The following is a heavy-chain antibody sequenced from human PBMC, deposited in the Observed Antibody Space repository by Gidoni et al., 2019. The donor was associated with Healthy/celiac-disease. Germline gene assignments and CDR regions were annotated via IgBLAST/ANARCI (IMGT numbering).Heavy chain of an antibody. V-gene: IGHV3-9*01. D-gene: IGHD4-17*01. CDR2: ISWNSGSI. CDR1: GFTFDDYA. Sequence: EVQLVESGGGLVQPGRSLRLSCAASGFTFDDYAMHWVRQAPGKGLEWVSGISWNSGSIGYADSVKGRFTISRDNAKNSLYLQMNSLRAEDTALYYCAKVMGRFTVTTNFDYWGQGTLVTVSS. J-gene: IGHJ4*02. CDR3: AKVMGRFTVTTNFDY.